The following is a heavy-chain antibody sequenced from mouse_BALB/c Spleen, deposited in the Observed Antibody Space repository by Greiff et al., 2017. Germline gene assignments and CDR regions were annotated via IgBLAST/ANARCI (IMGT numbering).Heavy chain of an antibody. Sequence: EVQGVESGGGLVKPGGSLKLSCAASGFTFSSYAMSWVRQSPEKRLEWVAEISSGGSYTYYPDTVTGRFTISRDNAKNTLYLEMSSLRSEDTAMYYCARRDGDYWGQGTTLTVSS. CDR2: ISSGGSYT. J-gene: IGHJ2*01. CDR1: GFTFSSYA. V-gene: IGHV5-9-4*01. CDR3: ARRDGDY. D-gene: IGHD3-3*01.